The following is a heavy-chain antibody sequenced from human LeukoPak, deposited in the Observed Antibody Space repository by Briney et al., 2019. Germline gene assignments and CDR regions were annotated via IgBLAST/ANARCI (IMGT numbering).Heavy chain of an antibody. CDR2: IYYSGST. D-gene: IGHD3-16*02. J-gene: IGHJ6*03. Sequence: SETLSLTCTVSGGSISSYYWSWIRQPPGKGLEWIGYIYYSGSTNYNPSLKSRVTISVDTSKNQFSLKLSSVTAADTAVYYCAREGHYDYVWGSYRQAYYYYYMDVWGKGTTVTVSS. V-gene: IGHV4-59*01. CDR1: GGSISSYY. CDR3: AREGHYDYVWGSYRQAYYYYYMDV.